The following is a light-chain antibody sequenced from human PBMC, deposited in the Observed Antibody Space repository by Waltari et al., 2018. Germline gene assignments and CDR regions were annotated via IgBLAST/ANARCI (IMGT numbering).Light chain of an antibody. Sequence: DIQMTHSPSTLSASVGDTVTITCRAIQSSSSWLAWYQQKPGKAPKRLIYKASSLESGVPDRFSGSGSGTEFTLTIRSLQPDDFATYSCQQYSSYSTFGQGTKVEIK. V-gene: IGKV1-5*03. J-gene: IGKJ2*01. CDR1: QSSSSW. CDR3: QQYSSYST. CDR2: KAS.